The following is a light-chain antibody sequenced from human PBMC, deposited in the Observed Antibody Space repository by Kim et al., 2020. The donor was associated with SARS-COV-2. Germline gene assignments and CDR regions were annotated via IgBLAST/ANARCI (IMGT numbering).Light chain of an antibody. V-gene: IGLV8-61*01. CDR3: VLYMGSGTWV. CDR2: STN. J-gene: IGLJ3*02. CDR1: SGSVSTSYY. Sequence: TVVTQEPSFSVSPGGTVTLTCGLSSGSVSTSYYPSWYQQTPGQAPRTLIYSTNTRSSGVPDRFSGSILGNKAALTITGAQADDESDYYCVLYMGSGTWVFVGGTQLTVL.